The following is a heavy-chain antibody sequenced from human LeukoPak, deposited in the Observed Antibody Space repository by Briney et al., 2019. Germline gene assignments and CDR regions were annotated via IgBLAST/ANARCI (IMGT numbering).Heavy chain of an antibody. V-gene: IGHV1-8*03. Sequence: ASVKVSCKTSGYTFISYDLNWVRQAPGQGLEWMGWINPNSGNTGYAQQFQGRLTITRDTSVDTAYMELSSLRSEDTAVYYCARSKLTRGGVAAAGTFDYWGQGTLVTVSS. D-gene: IGHD6-13*01. J-gene: IGHJ4*02. CDR3: ARSKLTRGGVAAAGTFDY. CDR2: INPNSGNT. CDR1: GYTFISYD.